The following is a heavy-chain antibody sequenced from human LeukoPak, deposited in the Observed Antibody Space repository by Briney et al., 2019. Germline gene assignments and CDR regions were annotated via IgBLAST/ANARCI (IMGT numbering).Heavy chain of an antibody. J-gene: IGHJ5*02. CDR3: ARAACSGGSCFPSRSWFDP. Sequence: GGSLRLSCVASGFTFSDYYMSWIRQAPGKGLEWVSYISSSGSTIYYADSVKGRFTISRDNAKNSLYLQMNSLRAEDTAVYYCARAACSGGSCFPSRSWFDPWGQGTLVTVSS. V-gene: IGHV3-11*01. CDR1: GFTFSDYY. CDR2: ISSSGSTI. D-gene: IGHD2-15*01.